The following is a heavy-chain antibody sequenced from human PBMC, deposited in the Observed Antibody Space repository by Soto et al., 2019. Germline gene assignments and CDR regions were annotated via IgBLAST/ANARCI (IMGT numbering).Heavy chain of an antibody. Sequence: GASVKVSCKASDYTFTSYGIIWVRQAPGQGLEWIGWISVYNGNTNYAQKFRGRVTMTTDISTTTAYMEMRSLRSDDTAVYYCARSGSSWNLREFDYWGQGTRVTVSS. CDR1: DYTFTSYG. CDR2: ISVYNGNT. D-gene: IGHD6-13*01. V-gene: IGHV1-18*01. CDR3: ARSGSSWNLREFDY. J-gene: IGHJ4*02.